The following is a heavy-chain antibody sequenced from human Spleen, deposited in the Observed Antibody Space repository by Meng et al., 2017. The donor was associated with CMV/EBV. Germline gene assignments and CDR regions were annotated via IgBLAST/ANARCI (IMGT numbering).Heavy chain of an antibody. V-gene: IGHV3-23*01. Sequence: GGSLRLSCAASGFTFSSYSMNWVRQAPGKGLEWVSAISGSGGSTYYADSVKGRFTISRDNSKNSLYLQMNSLRAEDTAVYYCAREFVVAPSGGQGTLVTVSS. CDR1: GFTFSSYS. J-gene: IGHJ4*02. CDR2: ISGSGGST. D-gene: IGHD2-15*01. CDR3: AREFVVAPS.